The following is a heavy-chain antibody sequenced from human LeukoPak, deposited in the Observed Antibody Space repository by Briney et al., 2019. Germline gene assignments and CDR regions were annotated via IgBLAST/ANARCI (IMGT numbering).Heavy chain of an antibody. D-gene: IGHD6-13*01. CDR2: TNPNSGNT. CDR3: ARGARYSSSWRPTYNWFDP. Sequence: ASVKVSCKASGYTFTSYDINWVRQATGQGLEWMGWTNPNSGNTGYAQKFQGRVTMTRNTSISTAYMELSSLRSEDTAVYYCARGARYSSSWRPTYNWFDPWGQGTLVTVSS. V-gene: IGHV1-8*01. J-gene: IGHJ5*02. CDR1: GYTFTSYD.